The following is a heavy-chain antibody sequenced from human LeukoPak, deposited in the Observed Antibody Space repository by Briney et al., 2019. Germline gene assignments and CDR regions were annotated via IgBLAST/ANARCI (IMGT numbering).Heavy chain of an antibody. CDR1: GFTFSSYA. J-gene: IGHJ4*02. V-gene: IGHV3-30*04. Sequence: GGSLRLSCAASGFTFSSYAMHWVRQAPGKGLEWVAVISYDGSNKYYADSVKGRFTISRDNSKSTLYLQMNSLTAEDTAVYYCARGGSGSYPADYWGQGTMVTVSS. CDR3: ARGGSGSYPADY. CDR2: ISYDGSNK. D-gene: IGHD3-10*01.